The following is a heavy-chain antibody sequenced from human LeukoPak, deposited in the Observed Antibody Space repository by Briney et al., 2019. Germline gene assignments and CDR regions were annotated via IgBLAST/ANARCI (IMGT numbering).Heavy chain of an antibody. CDR2: IYYSGST. V-gene: IGHV4-61*01. CDR1: GGSVSSGSYY. J-gene: IGHJ4*02. D-gene: IGHD1-26*01. CDR3: ARDDGTSGSYYDY. Sequence: PSETLSLTCTVSGGSVSSGSYYWSWIRQPPGKGLEWIGYIYYSGSTNYNPSLKSRVTISVDTSKNQFSLKLSSVTAADTAVYYCARDDGTSGSYYDYWGQGTLVTVSS.